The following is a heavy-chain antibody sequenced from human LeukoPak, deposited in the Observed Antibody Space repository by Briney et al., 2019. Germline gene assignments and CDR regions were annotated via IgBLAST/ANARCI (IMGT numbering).Heavy chain of an antibody. CDR2: IYNSGST. J-gene: IGHJ3*02. CDR3: ARNNTRTVSRGSSRRRANAFDI. D-gene: IGHD6-13*01. CDR1: GSSISNTYY. Sequence: KPSETLSLTCAVSGSSISNTYYWGWIRQPPGKGLELIGSIYNSGSTYYNPSLRSRVTISVDTSKNQFSLKLRSVTAADTAVYYCARNNTRTVSRGSSRRRANAFDIWGQGTMVTVSS. V-gene: IGHV4-38-2*01.